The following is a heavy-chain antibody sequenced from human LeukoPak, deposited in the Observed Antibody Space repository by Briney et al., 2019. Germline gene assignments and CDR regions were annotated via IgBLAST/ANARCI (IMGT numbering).Heavy chain of an antibody. CDR1: GYTFIGYH. D-gene: IGHD3-22*01. J-gene: IGHJ4*02. CDR3: ATILRYYYDSGGSLSFDY. CDR2: INPSGGST. V-gene: IGHV1-46*01. Sequence: ASVKVSCKASGYTFIGYHIHWVRQAPGQGLEWMGIINPSGGSTTYAQKFQGRVTMTRDTSTSTLYMELSSLRSEDTAVYYCATILRYYYDSGGSLSFDYWGQGTLVTVSS.